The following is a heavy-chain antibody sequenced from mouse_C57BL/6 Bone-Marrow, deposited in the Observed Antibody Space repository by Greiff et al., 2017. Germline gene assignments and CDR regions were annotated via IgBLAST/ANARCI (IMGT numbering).Heavy chain of an antibody. D-gene: IGHD1-1*01. J-gene: IGHJ2*01. CDR1: GYTFTDYY. V-gene: IGHV1-26*01. Sequence: VQLQQSGPELVKPGASVKISCKASGYTFTDYYMNWVKQSHGKSLEWIGDINPNNGGTSYNQKFKGKATLTVDKSSSTAYMELRSLTSEDSAVYYCARRATVVAPLDYWGQGTTLTVSS. CDR2: INPNNGGT. CDR3: ARRATVVAPLDY.